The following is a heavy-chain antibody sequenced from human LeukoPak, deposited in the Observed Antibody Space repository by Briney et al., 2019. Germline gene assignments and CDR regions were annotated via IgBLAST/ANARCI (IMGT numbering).Heavy chain of an antibody. J-gene: IGHJ5*02. Sequence: GGSPRLSCAASGFTFSSYGMHWVRQAPGKGLEWVAVISYDGSNKYYADSVKGRFTISRDNSKNTLYLQMNSLRAEDTAVYYCAKDPYSRGEGWFDPWGQGTLVTVSS. CDR2: ISYDGSNK. V-gene: IGHV3-30*18. CDR3: AKDPYSRGEGWFDP. D-gene: IGHD6-13*01. CDR1: GFTFSSYG.